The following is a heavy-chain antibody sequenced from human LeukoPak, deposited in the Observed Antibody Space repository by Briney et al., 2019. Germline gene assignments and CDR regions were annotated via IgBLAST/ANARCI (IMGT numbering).Heavy chain of an antibody. J-gene: IGHJ4*02. CDR2: INHGGRT. CDR1: GGSFSGYY. CDR3: ARAHTIRYYYGSGTDYFDY. D-gene: IGHD3-10*01. V-gene: IGHV4-34*01. Sequence: ETLSLTCALYGGSFSGYYWSGVRQPPGKGVEWGGEINHGGRTNYNPSLKTPVTISVDTSKNQFSLKLSSVTAADTAVYYCARAHTIRYYYGSGTDYFDYWGQGTLVTVSS.